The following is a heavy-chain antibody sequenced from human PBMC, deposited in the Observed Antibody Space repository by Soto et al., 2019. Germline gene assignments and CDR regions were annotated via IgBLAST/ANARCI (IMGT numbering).Heavy chain of an antibody. Sequence: EVQLLESGGGWVQPGGSLRLSCAASGFTFSSYAMSWVRQAPGKGLEWVSAISGSGGSTYYADSVKGRFTISRDNSKNTLYLKMNSLRAEDTAVYYCANFGAYCYYCMDVWGQGTTVTVSS. CDR3: ANFGAYCYYCMDV. J-gene: IGHJ6*02. CDR1: GFTFSSYA. D-gene: IGHD3-16*01. CDR2: ISGSGGST. V-gene: IGHV3-23*01.